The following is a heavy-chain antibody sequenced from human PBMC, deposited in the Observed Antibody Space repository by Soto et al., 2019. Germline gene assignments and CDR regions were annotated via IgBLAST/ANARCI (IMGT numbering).Heavy chain of an antibody. V-gene: IGHV3-23*01. CDR2: ISGSGGTT. J-gene: IGHJ6*02. CDR3: AKDSWAIFGVPAGEYYAMDV. Sequence: VGSLRFSCVASGFTFENYAMSWVRQAPGKGLEWVSAISGSGGTTYYSDSVKGRFTISRDNSKNMVYLQMNDLRVEDAAEYFCAKDSWAIFGVPAGEYYAMDVWGQGTTVTVSS. CDR1: GFTFENYA. D-gene: IGHD3-3*01.